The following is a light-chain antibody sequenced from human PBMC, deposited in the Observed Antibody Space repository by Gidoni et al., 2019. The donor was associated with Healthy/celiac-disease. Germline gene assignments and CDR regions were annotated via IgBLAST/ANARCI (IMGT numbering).Light chain of an antibody. CDR3: QQYGSSPLT. CDR2: GAS. Sequence: EMVLTRSPGTLSLSPGERATLSCRAGQSVSSSYLTWYQQKPGQAPRLLIYGASSRATGIPDRFSGSGSGTDFTLTISRLEPEDFAVYYCQQYGSSPLTFGQGTKVEIK. CDR1: QSVSSSY. J-gene: IGKJ1*01. V-gene: IGKV3-20*01.